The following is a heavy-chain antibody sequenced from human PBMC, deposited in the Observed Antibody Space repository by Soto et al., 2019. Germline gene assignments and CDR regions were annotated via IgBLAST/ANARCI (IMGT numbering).Heavy chain of an antibody. J-gene: IGHJ4*02. CDR2: ISGSGGTT. Sequence: GGSLRLSXTVSGFSFGSHAMSWVRQAPGKGLECVSGISGSGGTTFYADSVKGRFTISRDNSKKTLYLQMDSLRAEDTAIYYCAKTPYDFWSSGQYLFDHWGQGALVT. D-gene: IGHD3-3*01. CDR3: AKTPYDFWSSGQYLFDH. V-gene: IGHV3-23*01. CDR1: GFSFGSHA.